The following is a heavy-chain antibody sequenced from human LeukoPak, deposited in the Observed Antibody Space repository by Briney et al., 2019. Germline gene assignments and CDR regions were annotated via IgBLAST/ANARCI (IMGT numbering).Heavy chain of an antibody. J-gene: IGHJ3*02. Sequence: GASVKVSCKASGYTFTGYYMHWVRQAPGQGLEWMGWINPNSGGTNYAQKFQGRVTMTRDTSISTAYMELSRLRSDDTAVYYCAKGWWDLGYCSSTSCYDAFDIWGQGTMVTVSS. CDR1: GYTFTGYY. CDR2: INPNSGGT. D-gene: IGHD2-2*01. V-gene: IGHV1-2*02. CDR3: AKGWWDLGYCSSTSCYDAFDI.